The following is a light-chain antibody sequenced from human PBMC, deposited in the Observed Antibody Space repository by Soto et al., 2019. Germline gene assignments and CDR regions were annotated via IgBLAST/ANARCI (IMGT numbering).Light chain of an antibody. CDR1: QDVSNY. J-gene: IGKJ4*01. Sequence: DIQMTQSPSSLSASVGDRVTITCQASQDVSNYLNWYQQKPGKAPKLLIYDASILERGVPSRFSGSGSGTEFTLTISTLQPDDFATYYCQQYNTFSLTFGGGTKVDIK. CDR3: QQYNTFSLT. V-gene: IGKV1-33*01. CDR2: DAS.